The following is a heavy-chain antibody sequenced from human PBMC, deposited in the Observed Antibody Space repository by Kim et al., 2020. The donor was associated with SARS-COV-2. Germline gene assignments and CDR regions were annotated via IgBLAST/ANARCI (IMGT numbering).Heavy chain of an antibody. D-gene: IGHD6-6*01. Sequence: GGSLRLSCAASGFTFSNAWMSWVRQAPGKGLEWVGRIKSKTDGGTTDYAAPVKGRFTISRDDSKNTLYLQMNSLKTEDTAVYYCTTVLAPYSSSSGERSYYYYYGMDVWGQGTTVTVSS. J-gene: IGHJ6*02. CDR3: TTVLAPYSSSSGERSYYYYYGMDV. CDR2: IKSKTDGGTT. CDR1: GFTFSNAW. V-gene: IGHV3-15*01.